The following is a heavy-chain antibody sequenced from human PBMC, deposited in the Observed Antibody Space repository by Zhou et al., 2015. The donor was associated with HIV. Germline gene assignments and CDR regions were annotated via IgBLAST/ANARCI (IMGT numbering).Heavy chain of an antibody. J-gene: IGHJ4*02. Sequence: QEQLVQSAAEVKKPGASVKLSCKTSGYIFSSYGVSWVRQAPGQGLEWMGWISGYNDNIVYAQKFRGRVTLTTDTSTSTAYMEMRSLTSDDTAVYYCARDSTSMLTLLVDYWGQGTLVIVSA. CDR2: ISGYNDNI. D-gene: IGHD4/OR15-4a*01. CDR1: GYIFSSYG. V-gene: IGHV1-18*01. CDR3: ARDSTSMLTLLVDY.